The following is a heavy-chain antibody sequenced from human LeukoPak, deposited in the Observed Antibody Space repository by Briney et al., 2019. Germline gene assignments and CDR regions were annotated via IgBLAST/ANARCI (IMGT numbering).Heavy chain of an antibody. V-gene: IGHV1-3*01. CDR1: GYTFTSYA. J-gene: IGHJ4*02. D-gene: IGHD6-13*01. CDR3: ARIDSSSWYGSDY. CDR2: INAGNGNT. Sequence: ASVKVSCKASGYTFTSYAMHWVRQDPGQRLEWMGWINAGNGNTKYSQKFQGRVTITRDTSASTAYMELSSLRSEDTAVYYCARIDSSSWYGSDYWGQGTLVTVSS.